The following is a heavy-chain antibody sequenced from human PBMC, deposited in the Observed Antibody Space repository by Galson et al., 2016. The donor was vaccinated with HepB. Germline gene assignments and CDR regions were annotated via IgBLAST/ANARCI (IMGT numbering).Heavy chain of an antibody. J-gene: IGHJ4*02. CDR2: IWYDGSNK. CDR1: GFTFSSYG. V-gene: IGHV3-33*01. D-gene: IGHD3-10*01. Sequence: SLRLSCAASGFTFSSYGMHWVRQAPGKGLEWMAVIWYDGSNKYYADSVKGRFTISRDNSKNALYLQMTSLRAEDTAVYYCARGVGYGSGSQFDYWGQGTLVMVS. CDR3: ARGVGYGSGSQFDY.